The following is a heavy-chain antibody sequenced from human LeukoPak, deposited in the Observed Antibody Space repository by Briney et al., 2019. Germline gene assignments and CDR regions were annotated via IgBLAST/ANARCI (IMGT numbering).Heavy chain of an antibody. CDR3: ARDVEYCSSTSCYGANFDY. J-gene: IGHJ4*02. D-gene: IGHD2-2*01. CDR2: ISSSSSTI. CDR1: GFTFSSYS. Sequence: GGSLRLSCAASGFTFSSYSMNWVRQAPGKGLEWVSYISSSSSTIYYADSVKGRFTISRDNAKNSLYLQMNSLRAEDTAVYYCARDVEYCSSTSCYGANFDYWGQGTLVTVSS. V-gene: IGHV3-48*01.